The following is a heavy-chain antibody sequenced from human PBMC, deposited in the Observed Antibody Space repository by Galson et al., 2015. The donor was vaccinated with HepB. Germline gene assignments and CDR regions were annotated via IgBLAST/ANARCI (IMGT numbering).Heavy chain of an antibody. CDR2: INHSRNT. CDR3: ARCKGVVKGRRYGMDV. CDR1: GGSFSGYY. V-gene: IGHV4-34*01. Sequence: SETLSLTCAVYGGSFSGYYWSWIRQPPGKGLEWIGEINHSRNTNYNPSLKSRVTMSVDTSKNQFSLKLSSVTAADTAVYYCARCKGVVKGRRYGMDVWGQGTTVTVSS. J-gene: IGHJ6*02. D-gene: IGHD2-2*01.